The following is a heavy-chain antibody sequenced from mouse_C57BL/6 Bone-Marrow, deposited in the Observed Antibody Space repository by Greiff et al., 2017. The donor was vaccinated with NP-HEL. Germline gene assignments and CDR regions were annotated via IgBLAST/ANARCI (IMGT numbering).Heavy chain of an antibody. D-gene: IGHD1-1*01. CDR3: ARGVTTVVALDY. Sequence: QVQLQQSGAELVRPGASVKLSCKASGYTFTDYYINWVKQRPGPGLEWIARIYPGSGNTYYNEKFKGKATLTAEKSSSTAYMQLSSLTSEDSAVYFCARGVTTVVALDYWGQGTTLTVSS. CDR1: GYTFTDYY. V-gene: IGHV1-76*01. J-gene: IGHJ2*01. CDR2: IYPGSGNT.